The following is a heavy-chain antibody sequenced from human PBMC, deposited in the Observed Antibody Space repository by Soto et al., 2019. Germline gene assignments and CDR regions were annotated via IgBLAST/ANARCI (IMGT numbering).Heavy chain of an antibody. Sequence: PGGSLRLSCAASGFTFSAYGMHWVRQAPGKGLEWVAVISYDGSNKYYADSVKGRFTISRDNSKNTLYLQMNSLRAEDTAVYYSAQGYFWSGYEFDYWGQGTLVTVSS. J-gene: IGHJ4*02. CDR2: ISYDGSNK. D-gene: IGHD3-3*01. CDR1: GFTFSAYG. CDR3: AQGYFWSGYEFDY. V-gene: IGHV3-30*18.